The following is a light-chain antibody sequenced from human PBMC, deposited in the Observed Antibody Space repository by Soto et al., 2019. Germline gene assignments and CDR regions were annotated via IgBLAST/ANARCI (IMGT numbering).Light chain of an antibody. Sequence: EIVLTQSPGTLSLSPGERATLSCRASQSVSSDYLAWYQQKPGQAPRLLIYGASSRAAGIPDRFSGSGSGTDFTLTISRLETEDFAVYYCYQYGRSPMHSFGQVTKLEIK. CDR2: GAS. J-gene: IGKJ2*03. CDR3: YQYGRSPMHS. CDR1: QSVSSDY. V-gene: IGKV3-20*01.